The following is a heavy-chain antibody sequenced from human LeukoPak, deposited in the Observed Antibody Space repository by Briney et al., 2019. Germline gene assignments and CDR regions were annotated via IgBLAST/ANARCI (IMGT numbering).Heavy chain of an antibody. Sequence: PGGSLRLSCAASGFIFSNYEVTWVRQAPGKGLEWVSYIDNSGRVINYADSVKGRFTISRDNAKNSLFLQMNSLRPEDTAIHYCAKGAGGSFYDYWGQGTLVTSST. V-gene: IGHV3-48*03. D-gene: IGHD1-26*01. J-gene: IGHJ4*02. CDR2: IDNSGRVI. CDR3: AKGAGGSFYDY. CDR1: GFIFSNYE.